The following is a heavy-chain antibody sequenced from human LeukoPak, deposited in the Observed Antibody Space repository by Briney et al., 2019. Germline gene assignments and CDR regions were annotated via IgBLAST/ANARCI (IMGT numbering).Heavy chain of an antibody. J-gene: IGHJ4*02. D-gene: IGHD4-17*01. V-gene: IGHV3-30*18. CDR2: ISYDGSNK. CDR3: AKDEDHDYGDYYFDS. Sequence: PGRSLRLSCAASGFTFDDYAMHWVRQAPGKGLEWVAGISYDGSNKYYADSVKGRFTISRDDSKNTLYLQMNSLRAEDTAVYYCAKDEDHDYGDYYFDSWGQGTLVTVSS. CDR1: GFTFDDYA.